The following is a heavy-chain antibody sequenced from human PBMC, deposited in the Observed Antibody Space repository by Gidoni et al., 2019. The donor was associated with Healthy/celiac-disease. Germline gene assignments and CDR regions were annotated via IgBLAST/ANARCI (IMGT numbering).Heavy chain of an antibody. CDR3: ARRVEGSNDAFDI. CDR1: GYRFTIYW. D-gene: IGHD7-27*01. Sequence: EVQLVQSGAEVKKPGESLTLSCQASGYRFTIYWIGSVRQMPGKGLEWMGIIYPGDSDTRYSPSFQGQVTISADKSISTAYLQWSSLKASDTAMYYCARRVEGSNDAFDIWGQGTMVTVSS. J-gene: IGHJ3*02. CDR2: IYPGDSDT. V-gene: IGHV5-51*01.